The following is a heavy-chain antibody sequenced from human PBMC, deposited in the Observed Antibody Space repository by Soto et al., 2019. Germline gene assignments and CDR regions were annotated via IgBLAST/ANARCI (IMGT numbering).Heavy chain of an antibody. CDR1: GYSFTSHY. D-gene: IGHD3-22*01. CDR3: ARDIGRLDKMVIVVIEAPDY. V-gene: IGHV1-46*01. J-gene: IGHJ4*02. Sequence: ASVKVSCKAIGYSFTSHYMHWARQAPGQGLEWMGTIYPGGVNIAYAQKFKGRVTMTKDTSTSTVYMELNSLRAEDTAVYYCARDIGRLDKMVIVVIEAPDYWGQGTPVTVSS. CDR2: IYPGGVNI.